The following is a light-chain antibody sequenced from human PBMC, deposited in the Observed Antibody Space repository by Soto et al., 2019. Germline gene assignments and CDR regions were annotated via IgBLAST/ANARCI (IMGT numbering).Light chain of an antibody. CDR3: SSYAGSYSLLL. CDR1: SSDVGGYNY. V-gene: IGLV2-8*01. Sequence: QSALTQPPSASGSPGQSVTISCTGTSSDVGGYNYVSWYQHHPGKAPKLMIYEVSKRPSGVPDRFSGSKSGDTASLTVSGLQAEDEADYYCSSYAGSYSLLLFGGGTKVTVL. J-gene: IGLJ2*01. CDR2: EVS.